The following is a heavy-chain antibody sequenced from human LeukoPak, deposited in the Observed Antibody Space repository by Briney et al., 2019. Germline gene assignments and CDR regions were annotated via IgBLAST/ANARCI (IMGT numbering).Heavy chain of an antibody. J-gene: IGHJ4*02. D-gene: IGHD2-15*01. CDR3: ATDRATQYFDY. CDR1: GFTFNTYA. CDR2: ISGRGDSA. Sequence: PGGSLRLSCAASGFTFNTYAMTWVRQAPGKGLEWVSVISGRGDSAYYADSVKGRFTISRDNSRNTLFLQMNSLRAEDTAVYYCATDRATQYFDYWGQGTLVSVSS. V-gene: IGHV3-23*01.